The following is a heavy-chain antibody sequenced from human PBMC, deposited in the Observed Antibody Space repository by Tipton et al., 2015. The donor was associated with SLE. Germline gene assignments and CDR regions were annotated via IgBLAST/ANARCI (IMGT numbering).Heavy chain of an antibody. CDR3: ARVGRLHLGQLSPPFDY. D-gene: IGHD3-16*02. J-gene: IGHJ4*02. V-gene: IGHV4-61*05. CDR2: IYFPGRT. CDR1: GVSITNYHSY. Sequence: GLVKPSATLSLTCSVSGVSITNYHSYWDWFRQTAGKGLEWIGRIYFPGRTYYNPSVTSRVTISLDKSKNHFSLKLTSVTAADTAVYYCARVGRLHLGQLSPPFDYWGQGALVTVSS.